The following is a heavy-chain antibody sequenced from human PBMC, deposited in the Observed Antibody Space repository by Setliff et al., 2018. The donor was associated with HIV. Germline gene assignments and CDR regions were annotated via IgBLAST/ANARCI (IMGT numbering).Heavy chain of an antibody. Sequence: GGSLRLSCAASGFTFSSYWMNWVRQAPGKGLEWVANIKEDGGKKYYIDSVRGRFTISRDNAKNSLYLQMSSLRAEDTAVYYCAKDRWGGKPYYFDYWGQGTLVTV. J-gene: IGHJ4*02. V-gene: IGHV3-7*01. CDR3: AKDRWGGKPYYFDY. CDR1: GFTFSSYW. D-gene: IGHD7-27*01. CDR2: IKEDGGKK.